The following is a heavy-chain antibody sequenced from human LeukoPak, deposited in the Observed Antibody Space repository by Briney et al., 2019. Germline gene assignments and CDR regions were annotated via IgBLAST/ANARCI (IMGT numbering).Heavy chain of an antibody. CDR3: AKDSSGWLAYFDY. CDR2: ISWNSGSI. J-gene: IGHJ4*02. V-gene: IGHV3-9*03. Sequence: PGGSLRLSCAASGFTFDDYAMHWVRQAPGKGLEWVSGISWNSGSIGYADSVKGRFTISRDNAKNSLYLQMNSLRAEDMALYYCAKDSSGWLAYFDYWGQATLVTVSS. D-gene: IGHD6-19*01. CDR1: GFTFDDYA.